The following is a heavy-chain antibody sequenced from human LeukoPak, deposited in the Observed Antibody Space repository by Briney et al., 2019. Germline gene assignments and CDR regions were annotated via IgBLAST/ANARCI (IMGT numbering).Heavy chain of an antibody. CDR3: AKDRDIILTGHGMDV. CDR1: GFTFSSYG. J-gene: IGHJ6*02. Sequence: PGRSLRLSCAASGFTFSSYGMHWVRQAPGKGLEWVAVISYDGSNKYYADSVKGRFTISRDSSKNTLYLQMNSLRAEDTAVYYCAKDRDIILTGHGMDVWGQGTTVTVSS. CDR2: ISYDGSNK. D-gene: IGHD3-9*01. V-gene: IGHV3-30*18.